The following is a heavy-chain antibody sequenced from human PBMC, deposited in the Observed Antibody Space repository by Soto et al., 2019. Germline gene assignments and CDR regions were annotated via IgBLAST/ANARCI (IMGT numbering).Heavy chain of an antibody. V-gene: IGHV1-3*01. CDR2: IHSGNGYK. CDR3: ARVQYSGYDFKLAFDI. J-gene: IGHJ3*02. D-gene: IGHD5-12*01. Sequence: QVQLVQSGAQVKKPGASVKVSCKASGYTFDNYALHWVRQAPGRRLERMGWIHSGNGYKTYSQSFQGRVTITRDTSASTVHMDLSSLRSEDTAVYYCARVQYSGYDFKLAFDIWGQGTMVTVSS. CDR1: GYTFDNYA.